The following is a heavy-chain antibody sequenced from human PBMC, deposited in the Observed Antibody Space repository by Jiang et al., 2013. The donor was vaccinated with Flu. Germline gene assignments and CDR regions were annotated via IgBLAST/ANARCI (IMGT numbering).Heavy chain of an antibody. CDR2: ISAYSDNT. CDR3: ARDRTPERELRRLIDY. Sequence: SGAEVKKSGASVKVSCKASGYTFTSYGISWVRQAPGQGLEWMGWISAYSDNTNYAQKVQGRVTMTTDTSTSTAYMELRSLRSDDTAVYYCARDRTPERELRRLIDYWGQGTLVTVSS. V-gene: IGHV1-18*04. CDR1: GYTFTSYG. D-gene: IGHD1-26*01. J-gene: IGHJ4*02.